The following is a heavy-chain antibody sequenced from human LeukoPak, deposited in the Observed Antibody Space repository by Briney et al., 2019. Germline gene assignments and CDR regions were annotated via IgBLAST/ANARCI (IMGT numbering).Heavy chain of an antibody. Sequence: QPGGSLRLSCVDSGFTFSSYWMSWVRQAPGKGLEWVANIKEDGSEKYYVDSVRGRFTLSRDNAENSLYLQTNSLRAEDTAVYYCARDHHDVFTGYYSNYYNYCYMDVWGKGTTVTVSS. V-gene: IGHV3-7*01. J-gene: IGHJ6*03. D-gene: IGHD3-9*01. CDR3: ARDHHDVFTGYYSNYYNYCYMDV. CDR1: GFTFSSYW. CDR2: IKEDGSEK.